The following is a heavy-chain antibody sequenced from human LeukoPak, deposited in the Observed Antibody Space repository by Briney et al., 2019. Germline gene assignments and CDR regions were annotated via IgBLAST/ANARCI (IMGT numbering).Heavy chain of an antibody. V-gene: IGHV4-34*01. D-gene: IGHD3-10*01. CDR3: GRGEVRGVIDH. J-gene: IGHJ4*02. CDR1: GETFNDQY. CDR2: IRHGGST. Sequence: PSETLSLTCAVFGETFNDQYWSWIRQPPGKALEWIGEIRHGGSTNYHPSLKSRLTTSVDTSRNQFSLHLRSVTAADTAVYYCGRGEVRGVIDHWGQGTLVTVSS.